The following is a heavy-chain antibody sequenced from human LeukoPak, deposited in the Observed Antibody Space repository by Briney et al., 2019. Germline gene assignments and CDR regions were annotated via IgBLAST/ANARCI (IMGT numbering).Heavy chain of an antibody. D-gene: IGHD6-19*01. CDR3: ARARYIAVAGYYFDY. CDR1: VYTFTSYY. CDR2: INPNSGGT. J-gene: IGHJ4*02. V-gene: IGHV1-2*02. Sequence: ASVKVSCKASVYTFTSYYMHWVRQAPGQGLEWMGWINPNSGGTNYAQKFQGRVTMTRDTSISTAYMELSRLRSDDTAVYYCARARYIAVAGYYFDYWGQGTLVTVS.